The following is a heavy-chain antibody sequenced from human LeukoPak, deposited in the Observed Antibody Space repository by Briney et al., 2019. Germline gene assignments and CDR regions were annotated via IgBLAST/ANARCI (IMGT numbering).Heavy chain of an antibody. Sequence: ASVKVSCTVSGYTLTELSMHWVRQAPGKGLEWMGGFDPEDGETIYAQKFQGRVTMTEDTSTDTAYMELSSLRSEDTAVYYCATIWDFWSGYYPGEYGMDVWGQGTTVTVSS. CDR3: ATIWDFWSGYYPGEYGMDV. V-gene: IGHV1-24*01. CDR2: FDPEDGET. D-gene: IGHD3-3*01. CDR1: GYTLTELS. J-gene: IGHJ6*02.